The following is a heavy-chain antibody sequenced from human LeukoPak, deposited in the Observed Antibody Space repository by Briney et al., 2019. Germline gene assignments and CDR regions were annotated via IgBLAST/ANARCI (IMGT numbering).Heavy chain of an antibody. D-gene: IGHD6-19*01. V-gene: IGHV3-23*01. CDR3: AKEAIRSSGWYRYYNWFDP. CDR1: GFTFSSYA. CDR2: ISGSGGST. J-gene: IGHJ5*02. Sequence: GGSLRLSCAASGFTFSSYAMGWVRQAPGKGLEWVSAISGSGGSTYYADSVKGRFTISRDNSKNTLYLQMNSLRAEDTAVYYCAKEAIRSSGWYRYYNWFDPWGQGTLVTVSS.